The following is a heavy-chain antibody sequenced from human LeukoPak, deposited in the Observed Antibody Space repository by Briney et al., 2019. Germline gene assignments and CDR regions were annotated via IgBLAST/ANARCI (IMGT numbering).Heavy chain of an antibody. J-gene: IGHJ4*02. V-gene: IGHV1-18*01. D-gene: IGHD3-22*01. Sequence: ASVTVSCKASGYTFTSYGISWVRQAPGQGLEWMGWISAYNGNTNYAQKLQGRVTMTTDTSTSTAYMELRSLRSDDTAGYYGARGYYDSSNFDYWGQGTLVTVSS. CDR2: ISAYNGNT. CDR3: ARGYYDSSNFDY. CDR1: GYTFTSYG.